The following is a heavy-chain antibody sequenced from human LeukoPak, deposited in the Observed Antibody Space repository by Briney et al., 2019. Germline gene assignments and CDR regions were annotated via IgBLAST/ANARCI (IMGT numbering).Heavy chain of an antibody. CDR3: ARATGRLAGLWGSRSGAFDI. CDR1: GGSFSGYY. J-gene: IGHJ3*02. Sequence: PSETLSLTCAVYGGSFSGYYWSWIRQPPGKGLEWIGEINHSGSTNYNPSLKSRVTISVDTSKNQFSLKLSSVTAADTAVYYCARATGRLAGLWGSRSGAFDIWGHGTMVTVSS. V-gene: IGHV4-34*01. CDR2: INHSGST. D-gene: IGHD6-19*01.